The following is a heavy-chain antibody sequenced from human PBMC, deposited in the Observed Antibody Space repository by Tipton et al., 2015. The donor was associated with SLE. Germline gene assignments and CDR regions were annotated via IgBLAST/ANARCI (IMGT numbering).Heavy chain of an antibody. V-gene: IGHV4-4*02. CDR2: IYHSGST. D-gene: IGHD1-1*01. J-gene: IGHJ5*02. CDR1: GDSISSTKW. Sequence: TLSLTCAISGDSISSTKWWTWVRQAPGKGLEWIGEIYHSGSTNYNPSLKSRLSISVDKSNNQFSLKMTSVTAADTAVYYCASGTTGTWFDPWGQGTLVTVSS. CDR3: ASGTTGTWFDP.